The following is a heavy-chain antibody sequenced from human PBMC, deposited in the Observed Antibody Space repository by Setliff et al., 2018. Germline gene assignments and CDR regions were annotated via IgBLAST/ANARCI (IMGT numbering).Heavy chain of an antibody. CDR1: GASINSLSW. J-gene: IGHJ4*02. D-gene: IGHD1-26*01. Sequence: SETLSLTCAVPGASINSLSWWSWARQSPGKGLEWIGEIYHDGNTKFNPSVHYNPSLKSRVTISIDKSKNQFSLKLTSVTAADTAVYYCAKGGGRYHSASWGQGTLVTVSS. CDR3: AKGGGRYHSAS. CDR2: IYHDGNT. V-gene: IGHV4-4*02.